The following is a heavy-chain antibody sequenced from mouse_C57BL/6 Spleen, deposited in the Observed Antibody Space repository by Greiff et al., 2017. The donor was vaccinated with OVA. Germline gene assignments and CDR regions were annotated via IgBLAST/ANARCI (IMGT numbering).Heavy chain of an antibody. V-gene: IGHV1-19*01. J-gene: IGHJ2*01. CDR1: GYTFTDYY. D-gene: IGHD3-2*02. CDR2: INPYNGGT. Sequence: EVQLQESGPVLVKPGASVKMSCKASGYTFTDYYMNWVKQSHGKSLEWIGVINPYNGGTSYNQKFKGKATLTVDKSSSTAYMELNSLTSEDSAVYYCGRGEADLDYWGQGTTLTVSS. CDR3: GRGEADLDY.